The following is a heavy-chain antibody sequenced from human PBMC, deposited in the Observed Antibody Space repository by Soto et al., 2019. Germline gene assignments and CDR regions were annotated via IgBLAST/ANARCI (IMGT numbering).Heavy chain of an antibody. V-gene: IGHV4-30-2*01. Sequence: QLQLRESGSGLVKPSQTLSLTCAVSGGSISSGCYSWSWTRQPPGKGLEWIGYIYPSGSTYYNPSLKSRVTISVDWSKNQFSLKLTSVTAADTAVYYCARIPSPWGQGTLVTVSS. CDR1: GGSISSGCYS. CDR2: IYPSGST. CDR3: ARIPSP. J-gene: IGHJ5*02. D-gene: IGHD2-21*01.